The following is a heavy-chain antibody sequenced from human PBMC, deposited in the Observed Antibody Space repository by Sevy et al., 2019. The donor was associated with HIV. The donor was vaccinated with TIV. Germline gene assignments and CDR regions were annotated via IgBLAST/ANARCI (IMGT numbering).Heavy chain of an antibody. CDR1: GFSFSGSA. D-gene: IGHD2-21*01. Sequence: GGSLRLSCAVSGFSFSGSAMTWVRQAPGKGLEWVSGINIRGDGTYYADSVRGRFTISRDISKNTLYLQMNNVRDEDKAVYYWAKEIGPNDYWGQGTLVTVSS. CDR3: AKEIGPNDY. J-gene: IGHJ4*02. V-gene: IGHV3-23*01. CDR2: INIRGDGT.